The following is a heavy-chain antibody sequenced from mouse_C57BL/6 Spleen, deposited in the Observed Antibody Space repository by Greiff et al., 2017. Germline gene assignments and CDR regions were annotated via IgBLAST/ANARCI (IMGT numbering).Heavy chain of an antibody. CDR2: ISSGGSYT. CDR1: GFTFSSYG. D-gene: IGHD2-3*01. V-gene: IGHV5-6*01. Sequence: EVQLVESGGDLVKPGGSLKLSCAASGFTFSSYGMSWVRQTPDKRLEWVATISSGGSYTYYPDSVKGRFTISRDNAKNTLYLQMSSLKSEDTAMYYCARRGLYDGSSAWFAYWGQGTLVTVSA. CDR3: ARRGLYDGSSAWFAY. J-gene: IGHJ3*01.